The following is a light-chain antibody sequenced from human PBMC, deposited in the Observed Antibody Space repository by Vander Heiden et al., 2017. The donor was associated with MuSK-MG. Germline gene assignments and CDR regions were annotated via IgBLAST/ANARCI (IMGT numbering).Light chain of an antibody. CDR3: QHYSNWTPYT. CDR2: GAS. V-gene: IGKV3-15*01. Sequence: EIKMTQAPTPHSLSTGEKAPVCYRTSTSVSTNFAWYQQKPGQAPRLLIYGASTRAIDIPARFSGSGSGTEFTISISSLQSEDFAVYYCQHYSNWTPYTLCQGTKLEIK. CDR1: TSVSTN. J-gene: IGKJ2*01.